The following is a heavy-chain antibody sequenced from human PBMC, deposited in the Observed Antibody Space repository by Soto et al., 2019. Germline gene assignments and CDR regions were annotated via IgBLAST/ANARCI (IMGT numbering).Heavy chain of an antibody. J-gene: IGHJ4*02. V-gene: IGHV5-10-1*01. CDR2: IDPSDSYT. Sequence: GESLKISCKGSGYSFTSYWISWVRQMPGKGLEWMGRIDPSDSYTNYSPSFQGHVTISADKSISTAYLQWSSLKASDTAMYYCVRIFPYSLDGGETGTAFQGFFDYWGQGTLVTVS. CDR1: GYSFTSYW. CDR3: VRIFPYSLDGGETGTAFQGFFDY. D-gene: IGHD2-15*01.